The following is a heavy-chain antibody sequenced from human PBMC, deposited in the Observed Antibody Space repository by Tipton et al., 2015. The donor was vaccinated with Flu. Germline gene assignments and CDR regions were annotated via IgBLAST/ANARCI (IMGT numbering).Heavy chain of an antibody. CDR1: GFTFSGSA. Sequence: SLRLSCAASGFTFSGSAMHWVRQASGKGLEWVGRIRSKANSYATAYAASVKGRFTISRDDSKNTAYLQMNSLKTEDTAVYYCTSPYMVRGVIMYAFDIWGQGTMVTVSS. D-gene: IGHD3-10*01. J-gene: IGHJ3*02. CDR2: IRSKANSYAT. V-gene: IGHV3-73*01. CDR3: TSPYMVRGVIMYAFDI.